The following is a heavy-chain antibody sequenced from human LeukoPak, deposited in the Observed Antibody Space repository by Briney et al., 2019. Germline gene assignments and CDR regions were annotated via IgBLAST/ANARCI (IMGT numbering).Heavy chain of an antibody. CDR1: GGSTSTYY. V-gene: IGHV4-4*07. Sequence: ASETLSLICTVSGGSTSTYYWSWIGQPAGKGLEWIGRIYTSGSTHYNPSLKSRVTMSVDTSKNQFSLKLSSVTAADTAVYYCARTRYDYYDSSGEVSYYMDVWGKGTTVTIPS. CDR3: ARTRYDYYDSSGEVSYYMDV. J-gene: IGHJ6*03. D-gene: IGHD3-22*01. CDR2: IYTSGST.